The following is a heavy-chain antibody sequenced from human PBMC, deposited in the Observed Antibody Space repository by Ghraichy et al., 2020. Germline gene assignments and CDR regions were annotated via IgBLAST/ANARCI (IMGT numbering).Heavy chain of an antibody. Sequence: GESLNISCAASGFTFSSFAMSWVRQAPGKGLEWVSATIDTGANTFYADSMKGRFTISRDNSKNTLYLQMNSLRGEDTAVYYCAKMAGHPHYDYYMDVWGKGTAVTVSS. V-gene: IGHV3-23*01. CDR1: GFTFSSFA. J-gene: IGHJ6*03. CDR3: AKMAGHPHYDYYMDV. D-gene: IGHD6-19*01. CDR2: TIDTGANT.